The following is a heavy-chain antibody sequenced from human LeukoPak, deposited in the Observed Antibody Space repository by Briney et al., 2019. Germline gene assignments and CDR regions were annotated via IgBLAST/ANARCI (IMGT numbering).Heavy chain of an antibody. CDR3: ARQTTITGTMDAFDI. CDR1: GGSITRNY. Sequence: SETLSLTCSVSGGSITRNYWNWIRQSPVKGLEWIGYIYYTGSTNYNPSLKSRVTISVDTSKNQFSLKLSSVTAADTAVYHCARQTTITGTMDAFDIWGQGTMVTVSS. CDR2: IYYTGST. V-gene: IGHV4-59*08. J-gene: IGHJ3*02. D-gene: IGHD1-7*01.